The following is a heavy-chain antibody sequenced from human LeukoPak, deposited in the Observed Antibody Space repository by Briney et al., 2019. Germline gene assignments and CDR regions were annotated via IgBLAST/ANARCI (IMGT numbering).Heavy chain of an antibody. CDR1: GGSTSSGNYY. CDR2: IHYSGNT. CDR3: ARLGAGPTYYDFWSGYSSFYFDY. D-gene: IGHD3-3*01. Sequence: SETLSLTCTVSGGSTSSGNYYWGWIRQPPGKGLEWIGGIHYSGNTYYNPSLKSRVTISVDTSKNQFSLKLSSVTAADTAVYYCARLGAGPTYYDFWSGYSSFYFDYWGQGTLVTVSS. J-gene: IGHJ4*02. V-gene: IGHV4-39*01.